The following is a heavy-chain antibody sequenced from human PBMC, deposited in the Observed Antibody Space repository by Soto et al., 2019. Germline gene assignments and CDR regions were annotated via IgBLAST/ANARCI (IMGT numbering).Heavy chain of an antibody. Sequence: GGSLRLSCAASGFTFSSYAMHWVRQAPGKGLEYVSAISSNGGSTYYANSVKGRFTISRDNSKNTLYLQMGSLRAEDMAVYYSARDQGITGTVVYYYYYMDVWGKGTTVTVSS. V-gene: IGHV3-64*01. D-gene: IGHD1-20*01. J-gene: IGHJ6*03. CDR3: ARDQGITGTVVYYYYYMDV. CDR2: ISSNGGST. CDR1: GFTFSSYA.